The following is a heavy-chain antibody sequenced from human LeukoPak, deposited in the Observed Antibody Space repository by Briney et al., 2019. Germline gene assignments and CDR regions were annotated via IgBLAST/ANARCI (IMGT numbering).Heavy chain of an antibody. CDR3: ASSGSYRFDY. D-gene: IGHD1-26*01. CDR2: ITASGTAM. J-gene: IGHJ4*02. Sequence: RTGGSLRLSCAASGFTFSSYSTNWVRQAPGKGLEWVSHITASGTAMFYADSVKGRFTISRDNAKNSLYLQMNSLRDEDTAVYYCASSGSYRFDYWGQGTLVTVSS. V-gene: IGHV3-48*02. CDR1: GFTFSSYS.